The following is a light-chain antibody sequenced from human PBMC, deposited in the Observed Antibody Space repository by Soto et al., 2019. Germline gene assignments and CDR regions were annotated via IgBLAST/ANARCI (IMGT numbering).Light chain of an antibody. Sequence: QYALTQPASVSGFPGQSITISCTGTSGDVGRYNYVSWYQHHPGQAPKLMIYNVSNRPSGVSNCFSGSKSGKTASLTISGLQAEDEADYYCSSYAGRNTLVFGGGTKLTVL. V-gene: IGLV2-14*03. CDR1: SGDVGRYNY. CDR2: NVS. J-gene: IGLJ2*01. CDR3: SSYAGRNTLV.